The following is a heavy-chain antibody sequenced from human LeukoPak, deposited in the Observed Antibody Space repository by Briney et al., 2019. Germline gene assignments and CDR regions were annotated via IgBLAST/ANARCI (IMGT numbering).Heavy chain of an antibody. Sequence: ASVKVSCKASGYTFNNYYMYWVRQAPGQGLEWMGIINPSGGSTSYAQKFQGRVTVTRDTSTSTVYMELSSLRSEDTAVYYCARGSGPLRPLDYWGQGTLVTVSS. J-gene: IGHJ4*02. D-gene: IGHD5-12*01. V-gene: IGHV1-46*02. CDR1: GYTFNNYY. CDR3: ARGSGPLRPLDY. CDR2: INPSGGST.